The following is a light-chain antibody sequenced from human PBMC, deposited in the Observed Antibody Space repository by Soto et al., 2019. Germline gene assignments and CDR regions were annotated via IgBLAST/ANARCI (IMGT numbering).Light chain of an antibody. CDR3: SSYTSSNTLV. Sequence: LTQPASVSGSPGQSIAISCTGTSSDVGGYNYVSWYQQHPGKAPKLMIYEVINRPSGVSNRFSGSKSGDTASLTISGLQAEDEADYYCSSYTSSNTLVFGTGTKVTVL. V-gene: IGLV2-14*01. J-gene: IGLJ1*01. CDR2: EVI. CDR1: SSDVGGYNY.